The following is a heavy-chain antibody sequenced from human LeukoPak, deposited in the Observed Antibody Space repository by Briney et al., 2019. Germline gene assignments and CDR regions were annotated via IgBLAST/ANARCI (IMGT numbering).Heavy chain of an antibody. J-gene: IGHJ4*02. V-gene: IGHV3-23*01. Sequence: GGSLRLSCAASGFTFSSYAMSWVRQAPGKGLEWVSAISGSGGSTYYADSVKGRFTISRDNSKNTLYLQMNSLRAGDTAVYYCAKGGMGSSGGIGYWGQGTLVTVSS. CDR2: ISGSGGST. CDR1: GFTFSSYA. CDR3: AKGGMGSSGGIGY. D-gene: IGHD2-15*01.